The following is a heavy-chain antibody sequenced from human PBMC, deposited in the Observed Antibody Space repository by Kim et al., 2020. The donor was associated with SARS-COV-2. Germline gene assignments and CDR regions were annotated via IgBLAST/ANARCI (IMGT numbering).Heavy chain of an antibody. Sequence: GNPMYAQGFTGRFVLSLDTSVNTAYLQISSLRAEDTAGYFCARGPGGMDVWGQGTTVTVSS. J-gene: IGHJ6*02. CDR2: GNP. V-gene: IGHV7-4-1*02. CDR3: ARGPGGMDV.